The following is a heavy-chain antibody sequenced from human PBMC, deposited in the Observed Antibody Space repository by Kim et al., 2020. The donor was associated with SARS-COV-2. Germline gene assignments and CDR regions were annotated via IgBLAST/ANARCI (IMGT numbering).Heavy chain of an antibody. J-gene: IGHJ4*02. D-gene: IGHD6-19*01. CDR2: INHSGST. V-gene: IGHV4-34*01. Sequence: EINHSGSTNYNPSLNSRVTISVDTSQNQFSLKLSSVTAAHTAVYYCARIWGQDSSGWIDYWGQGTLVTV. CDR3: ARIWGQDSSGWIDY.